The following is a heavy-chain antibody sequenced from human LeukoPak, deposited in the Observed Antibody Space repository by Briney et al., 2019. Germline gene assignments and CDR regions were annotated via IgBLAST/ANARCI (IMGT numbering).Heavy chain of an antibody. J-gene: IGHJ4*02. Sequence: GESLRLSCAASGFTFSSYSLNWVRQAPGKGLEWISYITITSSTIKYADSVKGRFTISRDNAKNSLYLQINSLRDEDTAVYYCATDKSWGFDYWGQGALVTVSS. V-gene: IGHV3-48*02. CDR2: ITITSSTI. D-gene: IGHD7-27*01. CDR1: GFTFSSYS. CDR3: ATDKSWGFDY.